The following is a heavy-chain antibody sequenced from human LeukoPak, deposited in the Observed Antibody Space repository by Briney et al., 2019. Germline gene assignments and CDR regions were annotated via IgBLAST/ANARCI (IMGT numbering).Heavy chain of an antibody. J-gene: IGHJ4*02. Sequence: GGSLRLSCAASGFTFSSYAMSWVRRAPGKGLEWVSAISGSGGSTYYADSVKGRFTISRDNSKNTLYLQMNSLRAEDTAVYYCAKDPNPYGDYFDYWGQGTLVTVSS. D-gene: IGHD4-17*01. CDR1: GFTFSSYA. CDR3: AKDPNPYGDYFDY. CDR2: ISGSGGST. V-gene: IGHV3-23*01.